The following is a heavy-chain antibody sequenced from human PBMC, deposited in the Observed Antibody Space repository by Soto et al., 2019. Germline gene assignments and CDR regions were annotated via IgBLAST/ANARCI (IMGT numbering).Heavy chain of an antibody. CDR3: ARGEDAFFYYGLDV. Sequence: AESLSITCTVSGVSITSSYWSWIRRPPGKGLGWIAYIYDTGISGYTPSTSYNPSPKSRVTMSVDTSKSQFSLKLTSVTAADTAVYYCARGEDAFFYYGLDVWGQGITVTVSS. J-gene: IGHJ6*02. CDR1: GVSITSSY. CDR2: IYDTGISGYTPST. V-gene: IGHV4-59*01.